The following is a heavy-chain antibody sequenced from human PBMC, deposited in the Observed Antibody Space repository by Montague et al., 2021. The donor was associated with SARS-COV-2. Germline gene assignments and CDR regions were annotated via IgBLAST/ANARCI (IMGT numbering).Heavy chain of an antibody. CDR3: ARGGGYYNYGLDV. J-gene: IGHJ6*02. CDR1: GGSISNYY. V-gene: IGHV4-59*01. CDR2: IYYSGST. D-gene: IGHD3-22*01. Sequence: SESLSLIYTVSGGSISNYYWSWIRQPPGRGLEWIGYIYYSGSTDYSPSLKSRVTISLDTSRNQFSLKVTSVTAADTAVYYCARGGGYYNYGLDVWGPGTTVTVSS.